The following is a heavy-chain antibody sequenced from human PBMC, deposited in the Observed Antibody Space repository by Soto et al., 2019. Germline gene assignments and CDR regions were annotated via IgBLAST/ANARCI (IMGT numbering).Heavy chain of an antibody. CDR1: GFTFSSYW. V-gene: IGHV3-7*01. CDR3: ARESLDCSGGSCYHQYYFDY. CDR2: IKQDGSEK. D-gene: IGHD2-15*01. J-gene: IGHJ4*02. Sequence: GGSLRLSCAASGFTFSSYWMSWVRQAPGKGLEWVANIKQDGSEKYYVDSVKGRFTISRDNAKNSLYLQMNSLRAEDTAVYYCARESLDCSGGSCYHQYYFDYWGQGTLVTVSS.